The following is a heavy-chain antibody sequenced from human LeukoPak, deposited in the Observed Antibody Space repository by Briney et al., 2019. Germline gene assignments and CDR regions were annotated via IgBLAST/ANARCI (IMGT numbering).Heavy chain of an antibody. D-gene: IGHD3-9*01. Sequence: PGGSLRLSCAASGFTFSIYGMYWVRQAPGKGLEWVAFIRHDGSIKYYADSVKGRFTISRDNSKNTLYLQLNSLRAEDTAVYYCANDSLTDIDYWGQGTLVTVSS. CDR1: GFTFSIYG. V-gene: IGHV3-30*02. J-gene: IGHJ4*02. CDR3: ANDSLTDIDY. CDR2: IRHDGSIK.